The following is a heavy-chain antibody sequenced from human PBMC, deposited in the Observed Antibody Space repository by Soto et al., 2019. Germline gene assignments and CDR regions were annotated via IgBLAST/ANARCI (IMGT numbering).Heavy chain of an antibody. D-gene: IGHD3-3*01. J-gene: IGHJ5*02. CDR1: GGSISGHY. V-gene: IGHV4-59*11. CDR2: ISYSGST. Sequence: SETLSLTCTVSGGSISGHYWSWIRQPPGKGLQYIGYISYSGSTNYNPSLKSRVTISVDTSSNQFSLRLSSVTAADTAVYCCARDVGLQHDTRYYDFWSGKNNWFDPWGQGILVTVSS. CDR3: ARDVGLQHDTRYYDFWSGKNNWFDP.